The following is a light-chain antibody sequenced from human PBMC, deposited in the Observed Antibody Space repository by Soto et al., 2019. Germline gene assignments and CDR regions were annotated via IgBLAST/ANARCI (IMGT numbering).Light chain of an antibody. V-gene: IGKV3-15*01. J-gene: IGKJ1*01. CDR3: QRYIQWPLT. Sequence: EIVMTQSPASLSVSPGGRATLSCRASQSVSDHLAWYQQKPGQAPRLLIYRASTRATGIPAKFSGSGSGTEFTLTFRSLQSEDSAVYYSQRYIQWPLTFGQGTKVDIK. CDR2: RAS. CDR1: QSVSDH.